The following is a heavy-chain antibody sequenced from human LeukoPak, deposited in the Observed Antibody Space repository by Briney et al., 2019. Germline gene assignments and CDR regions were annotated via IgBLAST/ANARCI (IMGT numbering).Heavy chain of an antibody. J-gene: IGHJ4*02. Sequence: GGSLRLSCAASGFSFSAYWMHWVRQAPGKGLVWVSRINSDGFSIAYADSVKGRFTISRDNSRNTLFLQMNSLRVEDTAVYYCARGYSSSWYWGQGILVTVSS. CDR3: ARGYSSSWY. CDR2: INSDGFSI. D-gene: IGHD6-13*01. V-gene: IGHV3-74*01. CDR1: GFSFSAYW.